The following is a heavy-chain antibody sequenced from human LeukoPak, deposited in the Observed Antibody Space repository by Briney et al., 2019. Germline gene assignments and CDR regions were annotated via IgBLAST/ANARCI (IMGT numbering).Heavy chain of an antibody. V-gene: IGHV1-2*02. D-gene: IGHD6-19*01. CDR1: GYTFTSYG. CDR2: INPNSGGT. J-gene: IGHJ4*02. Sequence: ASVKVSCKASGYTFTSYGISWVRQAPGQGLEWMGWINPNSGGTNYAQKFQGRVTMTRDTSISTAYMELSRLRSDDTAVYYCARLVLQAVAGAYYFDYWGQGTLVTVSS. CDR3: ARLVLQAVAGAYYFDY.